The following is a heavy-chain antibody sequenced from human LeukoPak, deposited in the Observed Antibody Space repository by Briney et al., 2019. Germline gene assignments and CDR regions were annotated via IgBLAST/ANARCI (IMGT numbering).Heavy chain of an antibody. CDR2: IIASSGAT. Sequence: GGSLRLSCAASGFSFNNYAMSWVRQAPGKGLEWVSIIIASSGATFYADSVKGRFTISRDTSKNTLYLQLNSLRLEDTAVYYCARGGYDYIEVAYFDFWGQGTLVTVSS. D-gene: IGHD5-12*01. V-gene: IGHV3-23*01. CDR1: GFSFNNYA. CDR3: ARGGYDYIEVAYFDF. J-gene: IGHJ4*02.